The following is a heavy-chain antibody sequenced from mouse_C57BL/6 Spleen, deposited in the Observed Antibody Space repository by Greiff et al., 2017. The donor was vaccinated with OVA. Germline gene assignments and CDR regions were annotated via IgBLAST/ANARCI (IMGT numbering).Heavy chain of an antibody. Sequence: VQLQQSGPELVKPGASVKISCKASGYAFSSSWMNWVKQRPGKGLEWIGRIYPGDGDTNYNGKFKGKATLTADKSSSTAYMQLSRLTSEDSAVYFCANYDGAYWGQGTLVTVSA. V-gene: IGHV1-82*01. J-gene: IGHJ3*01. D-gene: IGHD2-4*01. CDR1: GYAFSSSW. CDR2: IYPGDGDT. CDR3: ANYDGAY.